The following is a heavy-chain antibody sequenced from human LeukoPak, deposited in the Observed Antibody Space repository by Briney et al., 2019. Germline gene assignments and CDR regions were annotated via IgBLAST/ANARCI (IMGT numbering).Heavy chain of an antibody. CDR2: TYYRSKWYN. Sequence: SQTLSLTCALSGDIVSSNSAAWHWIMQSPSRGLEWLGRTYYRSKWYNDYAVSVKSRIIIKSDTSKNQFSLQLNSVTPEDTAVYYCARDFYYGMDVWGQGTTVTVSS. V-gene: IGHV6-1*01. CDR3: ARDFYYGMDV. CDR1: GDIVSSNSAA. J-gene: IGHJ6*02.